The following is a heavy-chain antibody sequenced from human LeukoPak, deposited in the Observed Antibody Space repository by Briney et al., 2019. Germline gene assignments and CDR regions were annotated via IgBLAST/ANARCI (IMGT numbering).Heavy chain of an antibody. CDR3: AREDTALAGFDF. CDR1: DGSISSYF. CDR2: IHYRGNT. Sequence: PETLSLTCTVSDGSISSYFWNWIRQPPGKGLEWIGHIHYRGNTIYNPSLKSRVTMSIDTSKSQFSLKLTSVTAADTAVYYCAREDTALAGFDFWGQGTLVTISS. V-gene: IGHV4-59*01. J-gene: IGHJ4*02. D-gene: IGHD5-18*01.